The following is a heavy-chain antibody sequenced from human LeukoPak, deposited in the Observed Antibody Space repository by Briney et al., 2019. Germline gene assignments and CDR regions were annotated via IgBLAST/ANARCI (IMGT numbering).Heavy chain of an antibody. Sequence: GGSLRLSCAASGFTFSDYYMSWIRQAPGKGLEWVSAISGSGGSTYYADSVKGRFTISRDNSKNTLYLQMNSLRAEDTAVYYCARSMIPPDYWGQVTLVTVSS. CDR1: GFTFSDYY. J-gene: IGHJ4*02. V-gene: IGHV3-23*01. D-gene: IGHD3-16*01. CDR3: ARSMIPPDY. CDR2: ISGSGGST.